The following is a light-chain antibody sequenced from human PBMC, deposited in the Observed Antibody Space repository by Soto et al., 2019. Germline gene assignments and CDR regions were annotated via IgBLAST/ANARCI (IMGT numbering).Light chain of an antibody. CDR3: QQSITAPLT. CDR2: AAS. CDR1: QSISLY. V-gene: IGKV1-39*01. Sequence: DIQMTQSPSSLSASVGDRVTITCRASQSISLYLNWYQQKPGKAPKLLIQAASSLQSGVPSRFSGSGSGTHFTLTIGSLQAEDFATYYCQQSITAPLTFGGGTKVEIK. J-gene: IGKJ4*01.